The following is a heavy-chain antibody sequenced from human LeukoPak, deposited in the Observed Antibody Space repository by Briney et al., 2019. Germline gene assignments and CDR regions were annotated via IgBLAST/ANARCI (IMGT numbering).Heavy chain of an antibody. V-gene: IGHV3-53*01. D-gene: IGHD3-22*01. CDR2: IYSGGST. CDR3: ARYLHTSGSIALDS. CDR1: GVTVSTNY. J-gene: IGHJ4*02. Sequence: GGSLRLSCAASGVTVSTNYMNWVRQAPAKGLEWVSVIYSGGSTYYADSVKGRFTISRDNSKNTLYLQMDSLRAEDTAVYYCARYLHTSGSIALDSWGQGILVIVSS.